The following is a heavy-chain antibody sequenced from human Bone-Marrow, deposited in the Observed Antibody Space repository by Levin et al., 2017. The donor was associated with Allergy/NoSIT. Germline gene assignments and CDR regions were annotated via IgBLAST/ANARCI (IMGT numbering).Heavy chain of an antibody. J-gene: IGHJ6*02. CDR3: ASGSAKLPRNYYYGMDV. D-gene: IGHD4-23*01. CDR2: IFSGGLT. V-gene: IGHV3-66*01. Sequence: SGGSLRLSCAVSGFTVSNNYMNWVRQAPARGLEWVSVIFSGGLTYYTDSVRGRFTISRDNSKNTLYLQMNSLRAEDTAVYYCASGSAKLPRNYYYGMDVWGQGTTVTVSS. CDR1: GFTVSNNY.